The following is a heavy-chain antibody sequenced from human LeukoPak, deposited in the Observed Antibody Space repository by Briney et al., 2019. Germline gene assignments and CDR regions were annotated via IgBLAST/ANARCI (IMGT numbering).Heavy chain of an antibody. D-gene: IGHD6-19*01. CDR1: GFTFSTYA. CDR3: ARALAGRFDY. V-gene: IGHV3-23*01. CDR2: VNDGGGYA. Sequence: GGSLRLSCAASGFTFSTYAMTWVRQAPGKGLEWVSAVNDGGGYAYYADSVKGRFTISRDSSKNTLYLQMDSLRAEDTAVYYCARALAGRFDYWGQGTLVTVSS. J-gene: IGHJ4*02.